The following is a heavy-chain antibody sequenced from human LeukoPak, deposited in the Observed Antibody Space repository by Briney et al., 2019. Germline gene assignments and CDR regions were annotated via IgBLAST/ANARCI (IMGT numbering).Heavy chain of an antibody. J-gene: IGHJ2*01. CDR3: VRDLAAGEHLYFDL. V-gene: IGHV3-11*06. CDR1: GFSFSDYY. Sequence: PGGSLRLSCAASGFSFSDYYMSWIRQAPGKGLEWVSYISSGSSYTNYADSVKGRFTISRDNAKNSLYLQMNSLRAEDTAVYYCVRDLAAGEHLYFDLWGRGALVTVSS. CDR2: ISSGSSYT. D-gene: IGHD7-27*01.